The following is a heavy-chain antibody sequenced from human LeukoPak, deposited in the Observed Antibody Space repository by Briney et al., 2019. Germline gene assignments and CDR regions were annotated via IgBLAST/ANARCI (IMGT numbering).Heavy chain of an antibody. CDR1: GGSMSTYF. Sequence: PSETLSLTCIVSGGSMSTYFWSWIRQPPGKGLEWIGSIYYSGTTHYSPSLESRVTISVDTSKNQFSLELASVTAADTAIYYCAKGAGGFSYYNWFDPWGQGTLVTVSS. V-gene: IGHV4-39*07. D-gene: IGHD5-18*01. CDR3: AKGAGGFSYYNWFDP. CDR2: IYYSGTT. J-gene: IGHJ5*02.